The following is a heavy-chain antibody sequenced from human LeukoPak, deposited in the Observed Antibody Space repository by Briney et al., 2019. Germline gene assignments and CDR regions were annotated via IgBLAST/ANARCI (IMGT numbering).Heavy chain of an antibody. D-gene: IGHD3-10*02. CDR2: ISSSGSTI. V-gene: IGHV3-48*04. CDR1: GFTFSTYT. CDR3: AELGITMIGGV. J-gene: IGHJ6*04. Sequence: GGSLRLSCTASGFTFSTYTMNWVRQAPGKGLEWVSYISSSGSTIYYADSVKGRFTISRDNAKNSLYLQMNSLRAEDTAVYYCAELGITMIGGVWGKGTTVTISS.